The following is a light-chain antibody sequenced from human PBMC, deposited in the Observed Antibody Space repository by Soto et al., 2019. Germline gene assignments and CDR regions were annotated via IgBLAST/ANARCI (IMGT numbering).Light chain of an antibody. J-gene: IGLJ3*02. CDR3: QTFDSSLTISWV. V-gene: IGLV1-44*01. CDR1: SANIGSNT. CDR2: GDN. Sequence: QSVLTQPPSASGTPGQRVTISCSGSSANIGSNTVNWYQQLPGTAPKLLISGDNTRPSGVPDRFSGSRSGTSASLAITGLQAEDEADYYCQTFDSSLTISWVFGGGTKLTVL.